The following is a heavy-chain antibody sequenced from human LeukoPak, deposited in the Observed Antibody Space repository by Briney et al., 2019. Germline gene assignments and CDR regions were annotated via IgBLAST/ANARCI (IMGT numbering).Heavy chain of an antibody. D-gene: IGHD2-2*03. V-gene: IGHV4-30-4*08. Sequence: SETLSLTCTVSGGSISSGDYYWRWIRQPPGKGLEWIGYIYYSGSPYYNPSLKSRLTISVDTSKNQFSLKLSSVTAADTAVYYCARTSRGYCSSTSCYFYYYYYYMDVWGKGTTVTVSS. CDR3: ARTSRGYCSSTSCYFYYYYYYMDV. CDR1: GGSISSGDYY. J-gene: IGHJ6*03. CDR2: IYYSGSP.